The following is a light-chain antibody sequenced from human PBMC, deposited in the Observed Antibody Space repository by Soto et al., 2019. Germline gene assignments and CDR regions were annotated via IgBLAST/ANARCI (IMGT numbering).Light chain of an antibody. V-gene: IGKV3-11*01. J-gene: IGKJ5*01. Sequence: EIVLTQSPATLSLSPGERATLSCRDSKSVSSYLAWYQQKPGQAPRLPIYEASNRATGIPARFSGSGSGTDFTFTISSLEPEDFAVYYCQQRSNWPPRITFGQGTRLEIK. CDR3: QQRSNWPPRIT. CDR2: EAS. CDR1: KSVSSY.